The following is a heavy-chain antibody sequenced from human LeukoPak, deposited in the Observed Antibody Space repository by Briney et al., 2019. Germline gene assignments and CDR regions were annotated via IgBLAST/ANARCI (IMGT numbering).Heavy chain of an antibody. D-gene: IGHD3-10*01. J-gene: IGHJ4*02. CDR2: ISGYKGNT. CDR3: ARAGNYGSGKSDY. CDR1: GYTFTSYG. Sequence: ASVKDSCKASGYTFTSYGISWVRPAPGQGLEWMGWISGYKGNTNYAQKLQGRVTMTTDTSTSTAYMEMRSLRSDDTAVYYCARAGNYGSGKSDYWGQGTLVTVSS. V-gene: IGHV1-18*01.